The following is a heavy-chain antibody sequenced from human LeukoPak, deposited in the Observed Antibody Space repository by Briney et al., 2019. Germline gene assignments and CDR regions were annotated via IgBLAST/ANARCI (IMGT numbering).Heavy chain of an antibody. J-gene: IGHJ4*02. CDR2: ISSSSSHI. V-gene: IGHV3-21*01. CDR3: ARSFDFWSGYYSDY. CDR1: GFIFSDYS. Sequence: GGSLRLSCTASGFIFSDYSMNWVRQAPGKGLEWVSSISSSSSHIYYADSMKGRFTISRDNDKNSVYLQMDSLRAEDTAVYYCARSFDFWSGYYSDYWGQGTLVTVAS. D-gene: IGHD3-3*01.